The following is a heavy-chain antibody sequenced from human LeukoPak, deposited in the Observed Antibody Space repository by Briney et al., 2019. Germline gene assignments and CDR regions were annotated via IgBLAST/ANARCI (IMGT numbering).Heavy chain of an antibody. Sequence: SETLSLTCAVYGGSFSGYYWSWIRQPPGKGLEWIGEINHSGSTNYNPSLKSRVTISVDTSKNQFSLKLSSVTAADTAVYYCARDQGYCSSTSGYSSWFDPWGQGTLVTVSS. CDR3: ARDQGYCSSTSGYSSWFDP. CDR2: INHSGST. D-gene: IGHD2-2*01. V-gene: IGHV4-34*01. J-gene: IGHJ5*02. CDR1: GGSFSGYY.